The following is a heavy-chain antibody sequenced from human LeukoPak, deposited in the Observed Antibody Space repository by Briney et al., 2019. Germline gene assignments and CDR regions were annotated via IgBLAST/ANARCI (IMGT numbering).Heavy chain of an antibody. CDR1: GGSISSGGYS. J-gene: IGHJ6*02. D-gene: IGHD3-10*01. V-gene: IGHV4-30-2*01. CDR3: ARDYYGSGSYYTVVSYGMDV. CDR2: IYHSGST. Sequence: SQTLSLTCAVSGGSISSGGYSWSWIRQPPGKGLEWIGYIYHSGSTYYNPSLKSRVTISVDRSKNQFSLKLSPVTAADTAVYYCARDYYGSGSYYTVVSYGMDVWGQGTTVTVSS.